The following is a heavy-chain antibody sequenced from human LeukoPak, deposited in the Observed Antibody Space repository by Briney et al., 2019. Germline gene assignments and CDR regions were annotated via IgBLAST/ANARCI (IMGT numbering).Heavy chain of an antibody. J-gene: IGHJ4*02. CDR3: ARGVRKVVPAATWNFDY. V-gene: IGHV3-20*04. CDR1: GFTFDDYG. D-gene: IGHD2-2*01. Sequence: PGGSLRLSCAASGFTFDDYGMSWVRQAPGKGLEWVSGINWNGGSTGYADSVKGRFTISRDNAKNSLYLQMNSLRAEDTALYYCARGVRKVVPAATWNFDYWGQGTLVTVSS. CDR2: INWNGGST.